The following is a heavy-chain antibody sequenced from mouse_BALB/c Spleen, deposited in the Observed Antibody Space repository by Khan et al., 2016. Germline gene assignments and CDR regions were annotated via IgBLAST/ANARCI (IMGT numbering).Heavy chain of an antibody. V-gene: IGHV14-3*02. CDR2: IDPANGNT. CDR3: SRGVYDYEFAD. J-gene: IGHJ3*01. Sequence: EVELVESGAELVKPGASVKLSCTVSGFNIKDTYMHWVNQRHEQGLEWIGRIDPANGNTKYDPKFQDKATITADPSSNTAYLQLSSLTSEDTAVYYCSRGVYDYEFADWGQGTLVTVSA. CDR1: GFNIKDTY. D-gene: IGHD2-4*01.